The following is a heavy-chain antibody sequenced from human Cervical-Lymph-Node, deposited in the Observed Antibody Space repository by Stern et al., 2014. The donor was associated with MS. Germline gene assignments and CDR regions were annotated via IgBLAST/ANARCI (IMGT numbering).Heavy chain of an antibody. V-gene: IGHV1-69*01. CDR3: PVIVVDKEGNNWFDP. CDR1: GGTLRNYT. D-gene: IGHD3-22*01. CDR2: IIPVFGTT. J-gene: IGHJ5*02. Sequence: QLVQSGAEVKKPGSSVKVSCKASGGTLRNYTITWVRQAPGEGLEWMGGIIPVFGTTKYEQNFQGRVTLPADVSTNTAYMDLSSLKSEDTAVYYWPVIVVDKEGNNWFDPGGQGTLVTVSS.